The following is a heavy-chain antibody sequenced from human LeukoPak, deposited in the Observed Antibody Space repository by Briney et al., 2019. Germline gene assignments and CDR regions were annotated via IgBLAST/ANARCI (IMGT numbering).Heavy chain of an antibody. V-gene: IGHV1-2*04. J-gene: IGHJ4*02. Sequence: GASVKVSCKASGYTFTSYYMHWVRQAPGQGLEWMGWINPNSGGTNYAQKFQGWVTMTRDTSISTAYVELSRLRSDDTAVYYCARGPRSYPMYYFDYWGQGTLVTVSS. CDR3: ARGPRSYPMYYFDY. CDR1: GYTFTSYY. D-gene: IGHD3-10*01. CDR2: INPNSGGT.